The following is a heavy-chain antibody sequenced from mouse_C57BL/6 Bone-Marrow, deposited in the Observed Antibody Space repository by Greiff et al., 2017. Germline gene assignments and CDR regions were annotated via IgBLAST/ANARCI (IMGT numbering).Heavy chain of an antibody. Sequence: QVQLQQPGAELVKPGASVKMSCKASGYTFTSYWITWVKQRPGQGLEWIGDIYPGSGSTNYNEKFKSKATLTVDKSSSTAYMQLSSLTSEDSAVYYCARDSCYCSSGTLNDVWGTGTTVTVSS. V-gene: IGHV1-55*01. CDR2: IYPGSGST. CDR3: ARDSCYCSSGTLNDV. J-gene: IGHJ1*03. D-gene: IGHD1-3*01. CDR1: GYTFTSYW.